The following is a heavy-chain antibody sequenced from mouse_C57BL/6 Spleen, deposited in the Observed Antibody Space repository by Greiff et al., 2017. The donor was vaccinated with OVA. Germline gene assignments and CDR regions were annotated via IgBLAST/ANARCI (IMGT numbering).Heavy chain of an antibody. CDR3: ERDGNYAMDY. CDR2: ISSGSSTI. Sequence: EVKLMESGGGLVKPGGSLKLSCAASGFTFGDYGMHWVRQAPEKGLEWVAYISSGSSTIYYADTVKGRYTISRDNAKNTLFLQMTSLGSEDTAMYYCERDGNYAMDYWGQGTSVTVSS. CDR1: GFTFGDYG. D-gene: IGHD2-1*01. J-gene: IGHJ4*01. V-gene: IGHV5-17*01.